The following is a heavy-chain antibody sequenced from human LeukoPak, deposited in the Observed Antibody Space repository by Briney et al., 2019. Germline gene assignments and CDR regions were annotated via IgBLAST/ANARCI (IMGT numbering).Heavy chain of an antibody. CDR2: IYPGDYDT. V-gene: IGHV5-51*01. J-gene: IGHJ3*02. CDR1: GYRCTSCW. CDR3: ASWGYSRGCYVAFDI. Sequence: GESLKISCQGSGYRCTSCWIGWVRQMPGKGLEWMGIIYPGDYDTRYSPSFQGQVPISADKSISTAYLQWSSRKASDTAMYYCASWGYSRGCYVAFDIWGQGTMVTVSS. D-gene: IGHD6-19*01.